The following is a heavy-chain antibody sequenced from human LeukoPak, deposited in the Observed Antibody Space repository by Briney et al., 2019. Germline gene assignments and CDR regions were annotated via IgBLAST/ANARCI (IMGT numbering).Heavy chain of an antibody. CDR1: GYSFTSYW. J-gene: IGHJ4*02. Sequence: GESLKISCKGFGYSFTSYWIGWVRQMPGKGLERMGIIYPGDSDTRYSPSFQGQVTISADKSISTAFLQWTSLKPSDSAMYYCARQDSSGYSDYWGQGTLVTVSS. V-gene: IGHV5-51*01. CDR2: IYPGDSDT. D-gene: IGHD3-22*01. CDR3: ARQDSSGYSDY.